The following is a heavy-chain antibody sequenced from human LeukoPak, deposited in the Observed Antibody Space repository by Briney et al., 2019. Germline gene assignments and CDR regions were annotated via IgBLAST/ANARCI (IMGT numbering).Heavy chain of an antibody. CDR2: INRDGSST. D-gene: IGHD3-3*01. Sequence: GGSLRLSCAASGFTFSSYWMHWVRQAPGKGLVWVSRINRDGSSTSYADSVKGRFTISRDNAKNTLYLQMNSLRAEDTAVYYCARAPIVGVFDPWGQGTLVTVSS. CDR1: GFTFSSYW. J-gene: IGHJ5*02. V-gene: IGHV3-74*01. CDR3: ARAPIVGVFDP.